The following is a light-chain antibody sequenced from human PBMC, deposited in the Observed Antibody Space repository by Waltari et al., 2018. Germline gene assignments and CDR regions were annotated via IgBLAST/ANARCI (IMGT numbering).Light chain of an antibody. Sequence: SYELTQPPSVSVSPGQTASVTCSGDKLGEKYTCWYQQKPGQSHVLVMYQDNKRPSGIPERFSGSNSGNTATLTISGTQGMDEADYYCQAWDSSSYVFGTGTKVTVL. CDR2: QDN. V-gene: IGLV3-1*01. CDR1: KLGEKY. J-gene: IGLJ1*01. CDR3: QAWDSSSYV.